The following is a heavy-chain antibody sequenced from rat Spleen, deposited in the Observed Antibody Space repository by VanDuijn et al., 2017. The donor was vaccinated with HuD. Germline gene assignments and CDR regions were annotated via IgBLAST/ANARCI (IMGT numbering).Heavy chain of an antibody. D-gene: IGHD1-1*01. J-gene: IGHJ2*01. CDR2: ISTSGSRT. CDR1: GFSFSSFP. Sequence: EVQLVESGGGLVQPGRSLKLSCAASGFSFSSFPMAWVRQAPKKGLEWVATISTSGSRTYYPDSVKGRFTISRDNAKSSLYLQMNSLKSEDTATYYCASYYSGPPYYFDYWGQGVMVTVSS. CDR3: ASYYSGPPYYFDY. V-gene: IGHV5-46*01.